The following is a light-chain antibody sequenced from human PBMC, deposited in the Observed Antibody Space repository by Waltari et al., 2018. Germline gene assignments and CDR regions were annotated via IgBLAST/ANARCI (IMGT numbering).Light chain of an antibody. CDR2: VNSDGSH. CDR3: QTGGHGTWV. J-gene: IGLJ3*02. V-gene: IGLV4-69*01. CDR1: SGHSSNI. Sequence: QLVLTQSPSASASLGASVKLTCTLSSGHSSNIIAWLQQQPRKDPRYLMKVNSDGSHSKGDDIPDRFSGSSSGAERYLTIPSLRSEDEADYYCQTGGHGTWVFGGGTKLTVL.